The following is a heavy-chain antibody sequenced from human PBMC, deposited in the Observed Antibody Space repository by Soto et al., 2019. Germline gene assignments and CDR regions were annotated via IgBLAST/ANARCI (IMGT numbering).Heavy chain of an antibody. Sequence: QVQLVQSGAEVKKPGSSVKVSCKASGGTFSSYTISWVRQAPGQGLEWMGRIIPILGIANYAQKFQGRVTITADKSTSTAYMELISLRSEDTDVYSCARDTMVRGVTHFAAYYYGLYVWGQGTTVTVAS. J-gene: IGHJ6*02. V-gene: IGHV1-69*08. CDR2: IIPILGIA. CDR1: GGTFSSYT. CDR3: ARDTMVRGVTHFAAYYYGLYV. D-gene: IGHD3-10*01.